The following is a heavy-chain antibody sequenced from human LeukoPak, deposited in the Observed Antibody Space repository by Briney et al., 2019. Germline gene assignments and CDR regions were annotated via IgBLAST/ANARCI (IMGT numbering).Heavy chain of an antibody. V-gene: IGHV4-39*07. CDR3: ARASSSSGNNWFDP. CDR2: IYYSGST. J-gene: IGHJ5*02. Sequence: SETLSLTCTVSGGSISSSSYYWGWIRQPPGKGLEWIGSIYYSGSTYFNPSLKSRVTISVDTSKNQFSLKLSSATAADTAVYYCARASSSSGNNWFDPWGQGTLVTVSS. CDR1: GGSISSSSYY. D-gene: IGHD6-6*01.